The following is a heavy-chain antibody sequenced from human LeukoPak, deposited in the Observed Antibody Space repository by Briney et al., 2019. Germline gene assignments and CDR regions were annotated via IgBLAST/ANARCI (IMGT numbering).Heavy chain of an antibody. CDR1: GFTFGSYS. Sequence: GGSLRLPCATSGFTFGSYSMTWVRQAPGKGLEWVSVIYSGGSTYYADSVKGRFTISRDNSKNTLYLQMNSLRAEDTAVYYCAKDNWLPSSPAVAGLGDWNQGTLVIVSS. D-gene: IGHD6-19*01. J-gene: IGHJ4*02. V-gene: IGHV3-66*01. CDR3: AKDNWLPSSPAVAGLGD. CDR2: IYSGGST.